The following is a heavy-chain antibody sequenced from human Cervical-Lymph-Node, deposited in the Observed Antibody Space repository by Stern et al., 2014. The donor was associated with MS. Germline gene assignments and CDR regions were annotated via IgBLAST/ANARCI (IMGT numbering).Heavy chain of an antibody. J-gene: IGHJ6*02. Sequence: QVQLVQSGAEVKKPGASVKGSCKASGYPFTNYYMHWVRQAPGPGLEWLGIINPSGGSTNYAQKFQGRVTMTRDTSTSTVYMELSSLRSEDTAVYYCAREVAGHRLGMMDVWGQGTTVTVSS. CDR1: GYPFTNYY. CDR3: AREVAGHRLGMMDV. D-gene: IGHD6-19*01. CDR2: INPSGGST. V-gene: IGHV1-46*01.